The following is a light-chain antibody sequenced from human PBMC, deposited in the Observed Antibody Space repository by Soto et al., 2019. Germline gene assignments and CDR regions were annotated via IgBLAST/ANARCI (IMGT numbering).Light chain of an antibody. Sequence: DIQMTQSPSTLSASVGDRVTITCRASQSISSWLAWYQQKPGKAPKLPIYDASSLESGVPSRFSGSGSGTEFTLTISSLQPDDFATYYCQQYNSYWTFGQGTKMDIK. CDR2: DAS. CDR1: QSISSW. V-gene: IGKV1-5*01. J-gene: IGKJ1*01. CDR3: QQYNSYWT.